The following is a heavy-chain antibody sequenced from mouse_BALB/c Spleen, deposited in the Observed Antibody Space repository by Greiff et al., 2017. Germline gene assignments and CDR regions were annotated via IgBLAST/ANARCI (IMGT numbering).Heavy chain of an antibody. CDR2: ISDGGSYT. Sequence: EVKLMESGGGLVKPGGSLKLSCAASGFTFSDYYMYWVRQTPEKRLEWVATISDGGSYTYYPDSVKGRFTISRDNAKNNLYLQMSSLKSEDTAMYYCARGLRPSWFAYWGQGTLVTVSA. CDR3: ARGLRPSWFAY. J-gene: IGHJ3*01. V-gene: IGHV5-4*02. D-gene: IGHD2-2*01. CDR1: GFTFSDYY.